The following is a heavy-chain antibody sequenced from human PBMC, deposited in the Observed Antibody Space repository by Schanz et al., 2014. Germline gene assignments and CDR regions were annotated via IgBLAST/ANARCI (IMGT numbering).Heavy chain of an antibody. D-gene: IGHD4-17*01. Sequence: QVQLQESGPGLVKPSETLPLTSNVSGDSIRSYYWSWIRQPPGKGLEWIGYIYYSGATNYNPSLKSRVTLSVDTSKNQLSLKLTSVNAADTAVYYCARRIWDGDYYCLDYWGQGTLVTVSS. CDR3: ARRIWDGDYYCLDY. V-gene: IGHV4-59*01. J-gene: IGHJ4*02. CDR2: IYYSGAT. CDR1: GDSIRSYY.